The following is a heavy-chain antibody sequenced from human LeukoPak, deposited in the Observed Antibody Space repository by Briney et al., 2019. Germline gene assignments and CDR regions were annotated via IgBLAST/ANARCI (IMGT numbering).Heavy chain of an antibody. J-gene: IGHJ6*03. CDR1: GYRFTSSW. V-gene: IGHV5-51*01. CDR2: IYPGDSDA. D-gene: IGHD3-22*01. CDR3: ARATYYYDSSGSYYYYYYMDV. Sequence: GESLKISCKGSGYRFTSSWIGWVRQMPGKGLEWMGIIYPGDSDARYSPSFQGQVTISADKSINTAYLQWSSLKASDTAMYYCARATYYYDSSGSYYYYYYMDVWGKGTTVTVSS.